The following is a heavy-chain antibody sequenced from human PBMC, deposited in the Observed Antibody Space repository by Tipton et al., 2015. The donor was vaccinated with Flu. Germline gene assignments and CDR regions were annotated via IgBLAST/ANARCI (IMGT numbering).Heavy chain of an antibody. Sequence: LRLSCSVSGGSISSYYWSWIRQPPGKGLECLGYIFYNGSSNYNPSLKSRVTISVDMSKNQFSLKLSSVTAADTAVYYCARTTYDYADYGTPGAYGMDVWGQGTTVTVSS. J-gene: IGHJ6*02. D-gene: IGHD4-17*01. CDR3: ARTTYDYADYGTPGAYGMDV. CDR1: GGSISSYY. CDR2: IFYNGSS. V-gene: IGHV4-59*01.